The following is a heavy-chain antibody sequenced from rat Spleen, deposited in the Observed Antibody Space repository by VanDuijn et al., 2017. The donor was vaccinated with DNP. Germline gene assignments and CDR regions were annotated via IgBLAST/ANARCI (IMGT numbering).Heavy chain of an antibody. CDR2: IGSDGYAP. D-gene: IGHD4-3*01. V-gene: IGHV5-22*01. Sequence: EVQLVESGGGSVRPGRSLKLSCEASGFTFSNYGMAWVRQAPTRGLEWVAYIGSDGYAPYYGVSVKGRFTISRDNAKSTLYLQMNSLRSEDMATYYCVRWNSGHFDYWGQGVMVTVSS. J-gene: IGHJ2*01. CDR1: GFTFSNYG. CDR3: VRWNSGHFDY.